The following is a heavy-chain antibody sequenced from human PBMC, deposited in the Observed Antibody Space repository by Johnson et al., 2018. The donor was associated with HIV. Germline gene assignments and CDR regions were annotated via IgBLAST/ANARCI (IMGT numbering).Heavy chain of an antibody. V-gene: IGHV3-30*03. CDR3: ARVKVATINAFDI. J-gene: IGHJ3*02. CDR1: GFAFSDYY. CDR2: ISYDGSNK. D-gene: IGHD5-12*01. Sequence: QVQLVESGGGVVQPGGSLRLSCVASGFAFSDYYMSWIRQAPGKGLEWVAVISYDGSNKYYADSVKGRFTISRDNSKNTLYLQMNSLRAEDTAVYYCARVKVATINAFDIWGQGTMVTVSS.